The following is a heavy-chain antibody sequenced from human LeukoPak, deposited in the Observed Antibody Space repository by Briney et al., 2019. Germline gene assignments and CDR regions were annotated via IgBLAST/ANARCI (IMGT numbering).Heavy chain of an antibody. CDR1: GFTFSSYG. D-gene: IGHD3-10*01. J-gene: IGHJ4*02. CDR2: ISNDGIKK. CDR3: AKDVGYYGSGSYYSV. Sequence: SGGSLRLSCAASGFTFSSYGMHWVRQAPGKGVEGVAVISNDGIKKYYADSVKGRFTISRDNSKTTLYLQMNSLRVEDTAVYYCAKDVGYYGSGSYYSVWGQGTLVTVSS. V-gene: IGHV3-30*18.